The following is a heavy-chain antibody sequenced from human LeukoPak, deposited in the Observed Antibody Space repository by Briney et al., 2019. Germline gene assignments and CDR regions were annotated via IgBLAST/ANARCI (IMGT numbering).Heavy chain of an antibody. CDR3: ARDRENQYFDY. Sequence: MEWVTTIRYDGTNKYYTDSVKGRFTISRDNSRHTLYLQMNSLRAEDTAVYYCARDRENQYFDYWGQGSLVTVSS. V-gene: IGHV3-33*01. D-gene: IGHD1-14*01. J-gene: IGHJ4*02. CDR2: IRYDGTNK.